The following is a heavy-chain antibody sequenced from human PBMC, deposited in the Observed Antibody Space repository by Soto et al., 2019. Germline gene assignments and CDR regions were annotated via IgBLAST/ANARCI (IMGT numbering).Heavy chain of an antibody. Sequence: SETLSLTCAVYGGSFSGYYWSWIRQPPGKGLEWIGEINHSGSTNYNPSLKSRVTISVDTSKNQFSLELSSVTAADTAVYYCARGNCSSTSCSMDVWGKGTTVTVSS. CDR1: GGSFSGYY. CDR2: INHSGST. J-gene: IGHJ6*03. V-gene: IGHV4-34*01. CDR3: ARGNCSSTSCSMDV. D-gene: IGHD2-2*01.